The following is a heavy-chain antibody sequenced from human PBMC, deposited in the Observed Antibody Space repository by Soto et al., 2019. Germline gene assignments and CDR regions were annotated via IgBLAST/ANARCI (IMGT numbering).Heavy chain of an antibody. D-gene: IGHD4-17*01. Sequence: SVKVSCKASGGTFSSYTISWVRQAPGQGLEWMGRIIPILGIANYAQKFQGRVTITADKSTSTAYMELSSLRSEDTAVYYCAGDRQRAYYGDYLLFDYWGQGTLVTVSS. V-gene: IGHV1-69*04. CDR2: IIPILGIA. CDR3: AGDRQRAYYGDYLLFDY. J-gene: IGHJ4*02. CDR1: GGTFSSYT.